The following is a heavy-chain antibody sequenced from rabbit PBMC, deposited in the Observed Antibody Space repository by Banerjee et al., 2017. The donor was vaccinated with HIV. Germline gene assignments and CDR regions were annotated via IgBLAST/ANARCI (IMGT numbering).Heavy chain of an antibody. CDR2: IYAGSSGST. CDR1: GFSFSSSYY. Sequence: QEQLVESGGDLVKPGASLTLTCTASGFSFSSSYYMCWVRQAPGKGLEWIACIYAGSSGSTYYASWAKGRFTISKTSSTTVTLQMTSLTAADTATYFCARSYAGYNGIGFPDGFDPWGPGTLVTVS. D-gene: IGHD7-1*01. CDR3: ARSYAGYNGIGFPDGFDP. V-gene: IGHV1S45*01. J-gene: IGHJ2*01.